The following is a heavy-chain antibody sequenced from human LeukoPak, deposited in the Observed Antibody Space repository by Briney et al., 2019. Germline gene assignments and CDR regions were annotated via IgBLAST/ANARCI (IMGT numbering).Heavy chain of an antibody. D-gene: IGHD2-2*01. J-gene: IGHJ4*02. CDR2: ISGSDGST. Sequence: GGSLRLSCAASVFTFSSYAMTWVRQAPDKGLEWVSAISGSDGSTYYADSVKGRFTISRDDSQNTLYLQMNSLSAEDTAVYYCAKVETSGGANCYALDYWGQGTLVTVSS. CDR3: AKVETSGGANCYALDY. CDR1: VFTFSSYA. V-gene: IGHV3-23*01.